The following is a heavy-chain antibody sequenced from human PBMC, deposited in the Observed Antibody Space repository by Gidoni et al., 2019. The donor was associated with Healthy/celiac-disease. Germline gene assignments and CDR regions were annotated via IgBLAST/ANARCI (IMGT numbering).Heavy chain of an antibody. V-gene: IGHV4-61*02. CDR3: ARGTYYYDSSGYNINDAFDI. J-gene: IGHJ3*02. CDR1: GGSISSGSYY. CDR2: IYTSGST. D-gene: IGHD3-22*01. Sequence: QVQLQESGPGLVKPSQTLSLTCTVSGGSISSGSYYWSWIRQPARKGLEWSGRIYTSGSTNYNPSLKSRVTISVDTSKNQFSLKLSSVTAADTAVYYCARGTYYYDSSGYNINDAFDIWGQGTMVTVSS.